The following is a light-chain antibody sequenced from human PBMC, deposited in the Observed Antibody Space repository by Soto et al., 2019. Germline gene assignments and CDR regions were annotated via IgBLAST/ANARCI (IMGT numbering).Light chain of an antibody. CDR3: QQYNNWPHT. CDR1: QSVSSN. J-gene: IGKJ2*01. V-gene: IGKV3-15*01. CDR2: GAS. Sequence: EIVMTQSPATLSVSPGERATLSCSASQSVSSNLAWYQQKPGQAPRLLIYGASTRATGIPARFSGSGSGTEYTLTISSLQSEDFAFYYCQQYNNWPHTFGQGTKLEIK.